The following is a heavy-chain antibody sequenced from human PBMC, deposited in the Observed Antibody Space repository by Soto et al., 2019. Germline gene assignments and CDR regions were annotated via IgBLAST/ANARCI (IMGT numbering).Heavy chain of an antibody. CDR2: ISYDGSNK. J-gene: IGHJ4*02. D-gene: IGHD3-22*01. V-gene: IGHV3-30*03. CDR1: GFTFSSYS. Sequence: SLRLSCAASGFTFSSYSMNWVRQAPGKGLEWVAVISYDGSNKYYADSVKGRFTISRDNSKNTLYLQMNSLRAEDTAVYYCARVSRYYYYDSSGYPVDYWGQGTLVTVSS. CDR3: ARVSRYYYYDSSGYPVDY.